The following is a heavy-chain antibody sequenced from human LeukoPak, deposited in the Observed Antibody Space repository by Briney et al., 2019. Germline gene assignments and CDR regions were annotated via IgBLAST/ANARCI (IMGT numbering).Heavy chain of an antibody. CDR2: IGTAGDT. V-gene: IGHV3-13*01. Sequence: GGSLRLSCAASGFTFSSYDMHWVRQATGKGLEWVSAIGTAGDTYCPGSVKGRFTISRENAKNSLYLQMNSLRAEDTAVYYCARGGYSSSWYDNWFDPWGQGTLVTVSS. CDR3: ARGGYSSSWYDNWFDP. D-gene: IGHD6-13*01. CDR1: GFTFSSYD. J-gene: IGHJ5*02.